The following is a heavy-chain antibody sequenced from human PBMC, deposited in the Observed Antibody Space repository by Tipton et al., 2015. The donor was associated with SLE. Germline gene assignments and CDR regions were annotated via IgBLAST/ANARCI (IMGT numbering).Heavy chain of an antibody. CDR1: GFTFGDYA. V-gene: IGHV3-43D*04. D-gene: IGHD3-22*01. CDR3: AKGYDSSGYARLDS. CDR2: ISGDGGHT. J-gene: IGHJ5*01. Sequence: SLRLSCAASGFTFGDYAMHWVRQAPGKGLEWVSLISGDGGHTYYADSVKGRFTISRDNSKNSLYLQMNSLRGEDTALYYCAKGYDSSGYARLDSWGQGTRVTVSS.